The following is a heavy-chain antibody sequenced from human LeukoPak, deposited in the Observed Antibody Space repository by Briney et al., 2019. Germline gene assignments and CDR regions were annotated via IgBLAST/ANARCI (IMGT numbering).Heavy chain of an antibody. D-gene: IGHD1-26*01. J-gene: IGHJ4*02. Sequence: SETLSLTCTVPGGSIYSTTFYWGWIRQPPGKGLEWIGSMYYDGSTYHNPSLKSRVTISVDTSNNQFSLKLTSVTAADTAVYFCARRSDSGSYDGEDYFDYWGQGTLVTVSS. CDR2: MYYDGST. V-gene: IGHV4-39*01. CDR1: GGSIYSTTFY. CDR3: ARRSDSGSYDGEDYFDY.